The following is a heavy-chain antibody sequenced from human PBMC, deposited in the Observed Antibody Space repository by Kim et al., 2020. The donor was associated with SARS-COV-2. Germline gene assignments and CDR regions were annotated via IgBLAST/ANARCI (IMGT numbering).Heavy chain of an antibody. V-gene: IGHV4-39*01. Sequence: SETLSLTCTVSGGSISSSSYYWGWIRQPPGKGLEWIGSIYYSGSTYYNPSLKSRVTISVDTSKNQFSLKLSSVTDADTAVYYCARHINALPATAIDYWGQGTLVTVSS. J-gene: IGHJ4*02. CDR1: GGSISSSSYY. CDR3: ARHINALPATAIDY. CDR2: IYYSGST. D-gene: IGHD2-2*01.